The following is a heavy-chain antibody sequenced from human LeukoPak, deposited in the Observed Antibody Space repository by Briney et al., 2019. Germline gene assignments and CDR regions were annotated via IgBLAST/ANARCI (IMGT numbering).Heavy chain of an antibody. V-gene: IGHV4-30-4*01. D-gene: IGHD4-17*01. CDR2: IYYRGST. CDR1: GGSISAGDYY. J-gene: IGHJ5*02. Sequence: PSQTLSLTCTVSGGSISAGDYYWSWIRQPPGKGLEWIGYIYYRGSTSYNPSLQSRVTISVDTSKNQFSLKLSSLSAADTAVYHCVRTYYGDYGWFDPWGQGTLVTVSS. CDR3: VRTYYGDYGWFDP.